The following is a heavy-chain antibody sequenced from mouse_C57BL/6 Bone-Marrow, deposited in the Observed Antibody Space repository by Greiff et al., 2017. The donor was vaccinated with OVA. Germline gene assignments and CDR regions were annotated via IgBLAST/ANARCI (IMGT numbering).Heavy chain of an antibody. CDR2: INPGSGGT. J-gene: IGHJ2*01. CDR3: ARDYDHLDY. Sequence: QVQLQQSGAELVRPGTSVKVSCKASGYAFTNYLIEWVKQRPGQGLEWIGVINPGSGGTNYNEKFKGKATLTADKSSSTAYMQLSSLTSEDSAVYFCARDYDHLDYWGQGTTLTVSS. D-gene: IGHD2-4*01. CDR1: GYAFTNYL. V-gene: IGHV1-54*01.